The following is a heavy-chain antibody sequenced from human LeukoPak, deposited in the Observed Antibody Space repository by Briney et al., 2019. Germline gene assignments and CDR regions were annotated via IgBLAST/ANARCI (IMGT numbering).Heavy chain of an antibody. CDR2: IYSGGST. D-gene: IGHD6-19*01. Sequence: GGSLRLSCAASGFTVSSNYMSWVRQAPGKGLEWVSVIYSGGSTYYSDSVKGRLPISRDNSKSTLSLQMNSLRAEDTAVYYCARAGAVEVFDYWGQGTLVTVSS. V-gene: IGHV3-53*01. CDR1: GFTVSSNY. J-gene: IGHJ4*02. CDR3: ARAGAVEVFDY.